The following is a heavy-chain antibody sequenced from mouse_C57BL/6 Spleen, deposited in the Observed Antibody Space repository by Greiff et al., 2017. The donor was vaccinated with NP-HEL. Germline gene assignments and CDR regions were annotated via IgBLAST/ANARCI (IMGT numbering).Heavy chain of an antibody. CDR1: GYAFSSYW. V-gene: IGHV1-80*01. D-gene: IGHD4-1*01. CDR3: ARLETGTGYFDY. J-gene: IGHJ2*01. CDR2: IYPGDGDT. Sequence: QVQLKESGAELVKPGASVKISCKASGYAFSSYWMNWVKQRPGKGLEWIGQIYPGDGDTNYNGKFKGKATLTADKSSSTAYMQLSSLTSEDSAVYFCARLETGTGYFDYWGQGTTLTVSS.